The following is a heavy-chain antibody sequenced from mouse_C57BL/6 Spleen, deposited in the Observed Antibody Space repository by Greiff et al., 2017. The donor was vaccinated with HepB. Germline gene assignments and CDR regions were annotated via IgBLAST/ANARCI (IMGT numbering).Heavy chain of an antibody. Sequence: QVQLQQPGAELVRPGSSVKLSCKASGYTFTSYWMHWVKQRPIQGLEWIGNIDPSDSETHYNQKFKDKATLTVDKSSSTAYMQLSSLTSEDSAVYYCARAGFPGSREWYFDVWGTGTTVTVSS. CDR2: IDPSDSET. CDR3: ARAGFPGSREWYFDV. CDR1: GYTFTSYW. J-gene: IGHJ1*03. V-gene: IGHV1-52*01. D-gene: IGHD1-1*01.